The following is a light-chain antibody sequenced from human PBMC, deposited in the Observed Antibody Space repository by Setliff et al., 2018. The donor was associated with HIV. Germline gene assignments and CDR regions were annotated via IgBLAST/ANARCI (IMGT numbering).Light chain of an antibody. J-gene: IGKJ1*01. CDR3: QQYGGYPRT. CDR2: SAS. Sequence: AIQMTQSPSSLSASTGDRVTITCRASQNISSQLAWYQQKPGKAPSLLIYSASTLQSGVPSRFSGSGSGTDFTLTISCLQSEDFATFYCQQYGGYPRTFGQRTKV. V-gene: IGKV1-8*01. CDR1: QNISSQ.